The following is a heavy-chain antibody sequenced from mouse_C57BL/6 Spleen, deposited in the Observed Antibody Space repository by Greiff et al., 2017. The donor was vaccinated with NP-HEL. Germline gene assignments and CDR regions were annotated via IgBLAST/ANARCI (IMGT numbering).Heavy chain of an antibody. D-gene: IGHD2-5*01. CDR1: GFTFSSYA. CDR2: ISDGGSYT. CDR3: ARERGSYYSTVEAMDY. Sequence: EVQGVESGGGLVKPGGSLKLSCAASGFTFSSYAMSWVRQTPEKRLEWVATISDGGSYTYYPDNVKGRFTISRDNAKNNLYLQMSHLKSEDTAMYYCARERGSYYSTVEAMDYWGQGTSVTVSS. V-gene: IGHV5-4*01. J-gene: IGHJ4*01.